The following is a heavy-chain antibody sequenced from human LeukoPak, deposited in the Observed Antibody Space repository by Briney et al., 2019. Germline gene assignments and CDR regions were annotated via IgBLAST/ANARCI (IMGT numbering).Heavy chain of an antibody. V-gene: IGHV4-39*01. CDR2: LHYSGNT. J-gene: IGHJ4*02. CDR3: VRLSGNYYGSGGSQPFDY. Sequence: NPSETLSLTCTVSGGSISSSSYFWGWIRQPPGKGLEWIANLHYSGNTYYNPSLKSRVTVSVDTSKNQFALRLNSVTAADTAVYYCVRLSGNYYGSGGSQPFDYWGQGTLATVSS. CDR1: GGSISSSSYF. D-gene: IGHD3-10*01.